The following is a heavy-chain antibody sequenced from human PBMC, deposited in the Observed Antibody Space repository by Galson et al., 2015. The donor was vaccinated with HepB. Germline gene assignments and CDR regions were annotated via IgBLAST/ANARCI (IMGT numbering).Heavy chain of an antibody. CDR2: IGELTTDT. J-gene: IGHJ4*02. V-gene: IGHV3-23*01. CDR3: ATRETEHFDF. D-gene: IGHD1-26*01. Sequence: SLRLSCAASGFTFRRSGMNWVRQAPGTGLEWVSTIGELTTDTHYADSVKGRFAISRDNSRNTVYLQMTTLRAEDTAIYYCATRETEHFDFWGQGTLVIVSS. CDR1: GFTFRRSG.